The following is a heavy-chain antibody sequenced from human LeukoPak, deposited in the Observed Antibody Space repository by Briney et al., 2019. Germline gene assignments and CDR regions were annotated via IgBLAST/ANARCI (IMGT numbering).Heavy chain of an antibody. D-gene: IGHD1-7*01. CDR1: GFTFSNYW. CDR3: ARGGTLRAHWDPFHY. J-gene: IGHJ4*02. CDR2: IKTDGSEI. Sequence: SGGSLRLSCVVSGFTFSNYWMSWVRQAPGKGLEWLATIKTDGSEIYYVYSVRGRFTIATDNDRNSVYLQMNRLRGENTAVYYCARGGTLRAHWDPFHYWGQGTLVTVSS. V-gene: IGHV3-7*03.